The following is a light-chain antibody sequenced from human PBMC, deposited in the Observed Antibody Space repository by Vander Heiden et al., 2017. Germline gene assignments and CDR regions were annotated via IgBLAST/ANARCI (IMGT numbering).Light chain of an antibody. Sequence: NQMTPSPSSLSASIGDRVTITCRASQGISNYLNWYQQKPGKAPNLLIYAASTLQIGVPSRFSGSGSGTDFTLTISNLQPEDFATYYCQQNDSIPLFGQGTQLEIK. J-gene: IGKJ2*01. CDR2: AAS. CDR3: QQNDSIPL. V-gene: IGKV1-39*01. CDR1: QGISNY.